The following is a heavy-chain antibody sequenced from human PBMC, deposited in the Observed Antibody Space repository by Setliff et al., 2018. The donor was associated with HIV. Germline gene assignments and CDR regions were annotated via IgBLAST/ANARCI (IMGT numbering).Heavy chain of an antibody. CDR3: ARILWFGDPYLSLVN. V-gene: IGHV1-46*01. CDR2: INPSGEST. CDR1: GYTLSNY. J-gene: IGHJ4*02. D-gene: IGHD3-10*01. Sequence: GASVKVSCKASGYTLSNYMHWVRQAPGQGLEWMGIINPSGESTTYAQRFQGRVTMTRNTSISTAYMELSSLRSEDTAVYYRARILWFGDPYLSLVNWGQGTLVTVSS.